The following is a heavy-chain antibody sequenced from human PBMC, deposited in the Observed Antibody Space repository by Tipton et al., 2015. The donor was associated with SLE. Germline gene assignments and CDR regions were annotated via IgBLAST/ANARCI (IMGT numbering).Heavy chain of an antibody. CDR1: GYSISSGYY. J-gene: IGHJ3*02. CDR3: ARSGYSSGWYRGRFDS. V-gene: IGHV4-38-2*02. CDR2: IYHSGST. D-gene: IGHD6-19*01. Sequence: TLSLTCTVSGYSISSGYYWGWIRQPPGKGLEWIGSIYHSGSTYYNPSLKSRVTISVDTSKNQFFLRLRSVTAADTAVYYCARSGYSSGWYRGRFDSWGQGTMVTVSS.